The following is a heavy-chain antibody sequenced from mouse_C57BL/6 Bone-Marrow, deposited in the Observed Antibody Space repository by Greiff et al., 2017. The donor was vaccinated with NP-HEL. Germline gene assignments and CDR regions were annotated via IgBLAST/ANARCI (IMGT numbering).Heavy chain of an antibody. J-gene: IGHJ3*01. CDR2: IRPNSGST. CDR1: GYTFTSYW. Sequence: QVQLQQPGAELVKPGASVKLSCKASGYTFTSYWMHWVKQRPGQGLEWIGMIRPNSGSTNYNEKFKGKATLTVDKSSSTAYMQLSSLTSDDSAVYYCAPYDGYAWFAYWGQGTLVTVSA. V-gene: IGHV1-64*01. CDR3: APYDGYAWFAY. D-gene: IGHD2-3*01.